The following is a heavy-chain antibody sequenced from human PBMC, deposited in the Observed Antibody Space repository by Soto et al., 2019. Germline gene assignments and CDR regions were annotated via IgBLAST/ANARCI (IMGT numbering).Heavy chain of an antibody. V-gene: IGHV3-11*01. Sequence: GGSLRLSCAASGFTFSDYYMSWIRQAPGKGLEWVSYISSSGSTIYYADSVKGRFTISRDNAKNSLYLQMNSLRAEDTAVYYCAGPLSGWYYYGMDVWGQGTTVTVSS. CDR1: GFTFSDYY. CDR3: AGPLSGWYYYGMDV. J-gene: IGHJ6*02. CDR2: ISSSGSTI. D-gene: IGHD6-19*01.